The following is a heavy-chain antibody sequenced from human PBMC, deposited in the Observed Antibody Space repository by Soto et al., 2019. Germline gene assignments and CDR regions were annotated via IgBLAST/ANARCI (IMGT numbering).Heavy chain of an antibody. J-gene: IGHJ5*02. V-gene: IGHV1-69*01. CDR1: GGTFSSYA. D-gene: IGHD2-21*02. Sequence: QVQLVQSGAEVKKPGSSVKVSCKASGGTFSSYAISWVRQAPGQGLEWMGGIIPIFGTANYAQKFQGRVTITADEPTSTAYMELSSLRSEDTAVYYCARDGGPYCGGDCYPPRGFDPWGQGTLVTVSS. CDR2: IIPIFGTA. CDR3: ARDGGPYCGGDCYPPRGFDP.